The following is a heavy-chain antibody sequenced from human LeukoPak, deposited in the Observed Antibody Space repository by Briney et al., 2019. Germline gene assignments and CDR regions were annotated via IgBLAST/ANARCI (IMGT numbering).Heavy chain of an antibody. Sequence: PSETLSLTCAVSGGSISSGGYSWSWIRQPPGKGLEWIGYIYHSGSTYYNPSLKSRVTISVDRSKNQFSLKLSSVTAADTAAYYCARGPMGCSGGSCYFGWFDPWGQGTLVTVSS. CDR1: GGSISSGGYS. D-gene: IGHD2-15*01. J-gene: IGHJ5*02. V-gene: IGHV4-30-2*01. CDR3: ARGPMGCSGGSCYFGWFDP. CDR2: IYHSGST.